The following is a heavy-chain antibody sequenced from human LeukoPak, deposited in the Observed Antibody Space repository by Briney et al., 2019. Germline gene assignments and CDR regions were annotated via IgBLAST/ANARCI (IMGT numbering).Heavy chain of an antibody. CDR2: INHSGST. J-gene: IGHJ4*02. V-gene: IGHV4-34*01. D-gene: IGHD3-22*01. Sequence: ASETLSLTCAVYGGSFSGYYWRWVRQPPGKGLEWIGEINHSGSTNYNPSLNSRVTISVDTSKNQFSLKLSSVTAADTAVYYCARDGRYYYDSSGYWSHSFDHWGQGTLVTVSS. CDR3: ARDGRYYYDSSGYWSHSFDH. CDR1: GGSFSGYY.